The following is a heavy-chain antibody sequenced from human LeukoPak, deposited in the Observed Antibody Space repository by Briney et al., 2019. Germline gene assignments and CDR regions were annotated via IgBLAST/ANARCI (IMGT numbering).Heavy chain of an antibody. CDR2: ISYHERNK. D-gene: IGHD7-27*01. V-gene: IGHV3-30*18. CDR3: AKDGDLYFDS. CDR1: GFTFSDYG. J-gene: IGHJ4*02. Sequence: GRSLRLSCAASGFTFSDYGMHWVRQAPGKGLEWVAVISYHERNKYYADFVKGRFTISRDNSQNTLYLQVNSLRAEDTAVYYCAKDGDLYFDSWGQGTLATVSS.